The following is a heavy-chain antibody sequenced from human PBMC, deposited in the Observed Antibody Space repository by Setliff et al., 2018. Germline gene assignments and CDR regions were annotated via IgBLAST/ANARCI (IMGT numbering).Heavy chain of an antibody. Sequence: SVKVSCKASGGTFRSYGISWVRQAPGQGLEWMGGTIPSFGSTNYAQKFQDRVTIITDESTSTAYMELSSLRTEDTAVYYCVRDAGWQYDDYAGVYFPHWGQGTLVTVSS. CDR2: TIPSFGST. CDR3: VRDAGWQYDDYAGVYFPH. CDR1: GGTFRSYG. J-gene: IGHJ1*01. V-gene: IGHV1-69*05. D-gene: IGHD4-17*01.